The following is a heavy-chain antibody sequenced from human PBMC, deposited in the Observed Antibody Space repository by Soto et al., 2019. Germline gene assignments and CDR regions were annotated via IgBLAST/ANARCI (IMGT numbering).Heavy chain of an antibody. D-gene: IGHD6-13*01. CDR2: INHSGST. V-gene: IGHV4-34*01. Sequence: QVQLQQWGAGLLKPSETLSLTCAVYGGSFSGYYWSWIRQPPGKGLEWIGEINHSGSTNYNPSLKSRVTISVDTSKNQFSLKLSSVTAADTAVYYCARNNGYSSSWNLYYYYGMDVWGQGTTVTVSS. CDR3: ARNNGYSSSWNLYYYYGMDV. J-gene: IGHJ6*02. CDR1: GGSFSGYY.